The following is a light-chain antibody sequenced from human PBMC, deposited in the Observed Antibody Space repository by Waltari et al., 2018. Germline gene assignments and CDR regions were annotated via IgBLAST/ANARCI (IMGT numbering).Light chain of an antibody. CDR1: TSNIGTNT. J-gene: IGLJ3*02. Sequence: QSVLTQPPSTSGTPGQTVTISCSGSTSNIGTNTVTWYRLLPGTAPKTVIFANYPRPSGVPDRCSASKSGTSASLVISRLQSEDEADYFCATWDDSLSGRVFGGGTKVTVL. CDR3: ATWDDSLSGRV. CDR2: ANY. V-gene: IGLV1-44*01.